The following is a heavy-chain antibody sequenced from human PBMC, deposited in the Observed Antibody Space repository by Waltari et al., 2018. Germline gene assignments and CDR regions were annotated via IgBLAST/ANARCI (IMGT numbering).Heavy chain of an antibody. CDR1: GGTFSSYA. V-gene: IGHV1-69*08. J-gene: IGHJ5*02. CDR2: IIPIFGTA. D-gene: IGHD2-21*01. CDR3: AREIVVVIATSNWFDP. Sequence: QVQLVQSGAEVKKPGSSVKVSCKASGGTFSSYAISWVRQAPGQGLEWMGRIIPIFGTANYAQKVQGRVTITADKSTSTAYMELSSLRSEDTAVYYCAREIVVVIATSNWFDPWGQGTLVTVSS.